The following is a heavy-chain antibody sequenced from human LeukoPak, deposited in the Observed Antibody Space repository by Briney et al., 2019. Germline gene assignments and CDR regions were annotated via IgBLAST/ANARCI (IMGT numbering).Heavy chain of an antibody. J-gene: IGHJ6*03. CDR3: ARGLPEGYSSSSEGQVDYYYYMDV. CDR1: GYTFTSYY. Sequence: GASVKVSCKASGYTFTSYYMHWVRQAPGQGLEWMGIINPSGGSTSYAQKFQGRVTMTRDTSTSTVYMELSSLRSEDTAVYYCARGLPEGYSSSSEGQVDYYYYMDVWGKGTTVTVSS. V-gene: IGHV1-46*01. CDR2: INPSGGST. D-gene: IGHD6-6*01.